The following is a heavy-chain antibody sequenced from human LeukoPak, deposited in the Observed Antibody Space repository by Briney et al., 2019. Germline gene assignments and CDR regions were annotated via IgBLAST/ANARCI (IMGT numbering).Heavy chain of an antibody. V-gene: IGHV4-34*01. CDR3: ARGRYSGSYYNQYYFDY. CDR2: IHHSGST. Sequence: PSETLSLACAVYGGSFSGYYWSWIRQPPGKVLGWIGEIHHSGSTNYNPSLKSRVTISVATSKNQSSLKLSSVTAADTAVYSCARGRYSGSYYNQYYFDYWGQGTLVTVSS. J-gene: IGHJ4*02. CDR1: GGSFSGYY. D-gene: IGHD1-26*01.